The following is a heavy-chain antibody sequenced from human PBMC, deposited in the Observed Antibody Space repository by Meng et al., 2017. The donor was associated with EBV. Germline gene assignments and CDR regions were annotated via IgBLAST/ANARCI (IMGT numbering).Heavy chain of an antibody. CDR2: ISAYNGNT. Sequence: QVQLGQPGAGVKKPGASVKVSCKASGYTFTSYGVSWVRQAPGQGLEWMGWISAYNGNTNYAQKLQGRVTMTTDTSTSTAYMELRSLRSDDTAVYYCASSRDGYPRRYWGQGTLVTVSS. CDR3: ASSRDGYPRRY. J-gene: IGHJ4*02. CDR1: GYTFTSYG. V-gene: IGHV1-18*01. D-gene: IGHD5-24*01.